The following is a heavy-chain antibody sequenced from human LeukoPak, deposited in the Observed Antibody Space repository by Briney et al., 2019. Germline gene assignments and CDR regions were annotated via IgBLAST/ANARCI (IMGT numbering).Heavy chain of an antibody. CDR3: ARAANYYGSSGYYCDY. CDR1: GGSFSGYY. V-gene: IGHV4-34*01. CDR2: INHSGST. Sequence: SETLSLTCAVSGGSFSGYYWSWIRQPPGKGLEWIGEINHSGSTNYNPSLKSRVTISVDTSKNQFSLKLSSVTAADTAVYYCARAANYYGSSGYYCDYWGQGTLVTVSS. D-gene: IGHD3-22*01. J-gene: IGHJ4*02.